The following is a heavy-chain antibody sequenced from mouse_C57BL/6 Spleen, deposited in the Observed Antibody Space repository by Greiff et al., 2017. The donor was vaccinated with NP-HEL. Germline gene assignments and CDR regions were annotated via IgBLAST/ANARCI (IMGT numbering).Heavy chain of an antibody. CDR3: TRVGDYDRYYAMDY. Sequence: EVKLMESGEGLVKPGGSLKLSCAASGFTFSSYAMSWVRQTPEKRLEWVAYISSGGDYIYYADTVKGRFTISRDNARNTLYLQMSSLKSEYTAMYYCTRVGDYDRYYAMDYWGQGTSVTVSS. CDR1: GFTFSSYA. D-gene: IGHD2-4*01. CDR2: ISSGGDYI. J-gene: IGHJ4*01. V-gene: IGHV5-9-1*02.